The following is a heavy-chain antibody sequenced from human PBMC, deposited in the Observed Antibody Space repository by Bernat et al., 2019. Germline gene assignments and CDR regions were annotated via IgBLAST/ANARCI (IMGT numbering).Heavy chain of an antibody. J-gene: IGHJ4*02. V-gene: IGHV3-74*01. CDR3: AKDVGVVVAATLGY. D-gene: IGHD2-15*01. Sequence: EVQLVESGGGLVQPGGSLRLSCAASGFTFRSFWMHWVRQAPGKGLVWVSRINSDGSSTSYADSVKGRFTISRDNSKNTLYLQMNSLRAEDTAVYYCAKDVGVVVAATLGYWGQGTLVTVSS. CDR1: GFTFRSFW. CDR2: INSDGSST.